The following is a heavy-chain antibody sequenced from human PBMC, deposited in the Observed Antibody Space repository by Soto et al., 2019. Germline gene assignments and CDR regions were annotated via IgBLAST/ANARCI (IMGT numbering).Heavy chain of an antibody. V-gene: IGHV1-18*01. D-gene: IGHD3-22*01. CDR1: GYTFTSYG. CDR3: ARDREYYGSKNWFDP. J-gene: IGHJ5*02. CDR2: ISAYNGNT. Sequence: ASVKVSCKASGYTFTSYGISWVRQAPGQGLEWMGWISAYNGNTNYAQKLQGRVTMTTDTSTSTAYMELRSLRSDDTAVYYCARDREYYGSKNWFDPWGQGTLVTVSS.